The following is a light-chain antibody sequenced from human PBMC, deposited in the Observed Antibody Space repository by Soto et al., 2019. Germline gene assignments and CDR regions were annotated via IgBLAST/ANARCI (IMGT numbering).Light chain of an antibody. CDR1: QSISSW. J-gene: IGKJ4*01. Sequence: DIQMTQSPSTLSASVGARVTITCRASQSISSWLAWYQQKLGRAPRLLIYDASSLESGVPSRFSGSGYGTGFTLTISSLQPDDFATYYCQQYNTYSSLTFGGGTKVDIK. V-gene: IGKV1-5*01. CDR3: QQYNTYSSLT. CDR2: DAS.